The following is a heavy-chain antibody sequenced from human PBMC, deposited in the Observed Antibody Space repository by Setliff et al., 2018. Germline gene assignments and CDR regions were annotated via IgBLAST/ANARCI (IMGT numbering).Heavy chain of an antibody. D-gene: IGHD3-22*01. J-gene: IGHJ4*02. CDR2: VYYSGNT. V-gene: IGHV4-39*06. CDR1: GGSISTTDYY. Sequence: SETLSLTCTVSGGSISTTDYYWGWIRQPPGKGLEWIGCVYYSGNTYYSPSLKSRVTMXXXTSKNXXXXXXXXXXXADTAIYYCARYDSSGYSENYYFDYWGQGTLVTVSS. CDR3: ARYDSSGYSENYYFDY.